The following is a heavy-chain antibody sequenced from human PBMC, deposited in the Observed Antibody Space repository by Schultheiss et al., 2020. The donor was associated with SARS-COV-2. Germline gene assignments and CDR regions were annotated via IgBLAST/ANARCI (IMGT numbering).Heavy chain of an antibody. CDR1: TFTFSNYA. CDR2: FSYDGSNT. D-gene: IGHD3-22*01. V-gene: IGHV3-30*04. CDR3: VVDYYDSSGYYHTAFDAFDI. J-gene: IGHJ3*02. Sequence: GGSLRLSCEVSTFTFSNYAMYWVRQAPDKGLEWVAAFSYDGSNTSYADSVKGRFTISRDNSKNTVYLQMNSLRAEDTAVYYCVVDYYDSSGYYHTAFDAFDIWGQGTMVTVSS.